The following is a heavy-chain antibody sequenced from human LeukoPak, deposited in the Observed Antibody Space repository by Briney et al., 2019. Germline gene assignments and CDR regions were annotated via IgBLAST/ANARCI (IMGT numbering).Heavy chain of an antibody. CDR3: GRDAEGSWSRRGGSGRLEYYYYYYMDV. Sequence: SETLSLTCTVSGGSISSGSYYWSWIRQPAGKGLEWIGRIYTSGTTNYNPSLKSRVTISVDTSKNQFSLKLRSVTAADTAVYYCGRDAEGSWSRRGGSGRLEYYYYYYMDVWGKGTTVTVSS. CDR1: GGSISSGSYY. V-gene: IGHV4-61*02. J-gene: IGHJ6*03. D-gene: IGHD2-15*01. CDR2: IYTSGTT.